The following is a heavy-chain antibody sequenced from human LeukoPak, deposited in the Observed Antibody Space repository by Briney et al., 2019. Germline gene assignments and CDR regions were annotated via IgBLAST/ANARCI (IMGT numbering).Heavy chain of an antibody. CDR1: GGSISSYY. CDR3: ARLRGGPNRIFDY. J-gene: IGHJ4*02. D-gene: IGHD2-15*01. CDR2: IYYSGST. V-gene: IGHV4-59*08. Sequence: PSETLSLTCTVSGGSISSYYWSWIRQPPGKGLEWIGYIYYSGSTNYNPSLKSRVTISVDTSKNQFSLKLSSVTAADTAVYYCARLRGGPNRIFDYWGQGTLVTVPS.